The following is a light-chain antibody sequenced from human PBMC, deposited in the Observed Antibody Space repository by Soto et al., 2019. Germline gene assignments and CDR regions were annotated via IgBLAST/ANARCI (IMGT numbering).Light chain of an antibody. CDR1: SSDVGGYNY. V-gene: IGLV2-14*01. CDR2: EVS. CDR3: SSYTSSSTGV. Sequence: QSVLTQPASVSGSPGQSITISCTGTSSDVGGYNYVSWYQQHPGKAPKLMIYEVSNRPSGVSNRFSGSKSGNTASLTISGLQAEYEADYYCSSYTSSSTGVFGGGTKVTVL. J-gene: IGLJ2*01.